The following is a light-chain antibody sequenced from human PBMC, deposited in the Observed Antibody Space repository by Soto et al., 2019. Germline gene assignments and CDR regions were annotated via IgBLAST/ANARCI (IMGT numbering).Light chain of an antibody. Sequence: DILMTQSPSSLSASPGDRATITCRASQSVSSYLAWYQQKPGKAPKLLIYAASSLQSGVPSRFSGSGSGTDFTLTISSLQPEDFATYYCQQSYSTPRTFGQGTRVEIK. J-gene: IGKJ1*01. CDR2: AAS. CDR1: QSVSSY. V-gene: IGKV1-39*01. CDR3: QQSYSTPRT.